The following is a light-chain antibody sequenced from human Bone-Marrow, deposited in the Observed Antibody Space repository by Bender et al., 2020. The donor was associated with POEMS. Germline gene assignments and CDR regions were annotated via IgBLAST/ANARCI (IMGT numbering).Light chain of an antibody. J-gene: IGLJ1*01. V-gene: IGLV1-44*01. Sequence: QSVLTQPPSASGTPGQTVTISCSGSSSNIGSNTVNWYQQLPGTAPKLLIYTNDQRPSGVPDRFSGSKSGNTASLTVSGLQPEDEADYYCTSYGGSDNFCVFGTGTKVTVL. CDR1: SSNIGSNT. CDR3: TSYGGSDNFCV. CDR2: TND.